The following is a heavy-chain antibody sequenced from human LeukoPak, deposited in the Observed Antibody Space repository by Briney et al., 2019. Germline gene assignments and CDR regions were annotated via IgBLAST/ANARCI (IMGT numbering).Heavy chain of an antibody. V-gene: IGHV1-18*01. CDR1: GYAFISYA. CDR2: ISTYNGNT. D-gene: IGHD4-17*01. J-gene: IGHJ4*02. Sequence: ASVKVSCKASGYAFISYAINWVRQAPGQGLEWMGWISTYNGNTNYAQKLQGRVTMTTDTSTSTAYMELRSLISDDAAVYYCARGDDYGDYWGLYWGQGTLVTVSS. CDR3: ARGDDYGDYWGLY.